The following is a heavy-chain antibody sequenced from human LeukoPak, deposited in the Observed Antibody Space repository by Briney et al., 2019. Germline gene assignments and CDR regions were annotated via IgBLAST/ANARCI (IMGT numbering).Heavy chain of an antibody. J-gene: IGHJ5*02. Sequence: SETPSLTCTVSGGSISPYYWSWIRQPPGKGLEWIGYVYYSGSTNYNPSLKSRVTISVDTSKSQFSLKLTSVTAADTAVYYCARGGGSGRGNWFDPWGQGSLVIVSS. D-gene: IGHD3-10*01. CDR2: VYYSGST. CDR3: ARGGGSGRGNWFDP. CDR1: GGSISPYY. V-gene: IGHV4-59*01.